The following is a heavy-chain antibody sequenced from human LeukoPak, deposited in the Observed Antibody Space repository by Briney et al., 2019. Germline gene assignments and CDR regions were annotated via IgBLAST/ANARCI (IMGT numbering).Heavy chain of an antibody. D-gene: IGHD6-13*01. CDR2: INPNSGGT. Sequence: ASVKVSCKASGYTFTGYYMHWVRQAPGQGLEWMGWINPNSGGTNYAQKFQGRVTMTRDTSISTAYMELSRLRSDDTAVYYCARANIRSMAAAGTDYWGQGTLVTVSS. V-gene: IGHV1-2*02. J-gene: IGHJ4*02. CDR3: ARANIRSMAAAGTDY. CDR1: GYTFTGYY.